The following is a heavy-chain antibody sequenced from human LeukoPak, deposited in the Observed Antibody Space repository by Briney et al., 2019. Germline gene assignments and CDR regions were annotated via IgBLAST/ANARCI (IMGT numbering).Heavy chain of an antibody. Sequence: SETLSLTCTVSGGSISSSSYYWGWIRQPPGKGLEWIGSIYYSGSTYYNPSLKSRVTLSVDTSKNQFSLKLSSVTAADTAVYYCARSMVRGLIISLLNWFDPWGQGTLVTVSS. CDR2: IYYSGST. CDR1: GGSISSSSYY. J-gene: IGHJ5*02. D-gene: IGHD3-10*01. V-gene: IGHV4-39*01. CDR3: ARSMVRGLIISLLNWFDP.